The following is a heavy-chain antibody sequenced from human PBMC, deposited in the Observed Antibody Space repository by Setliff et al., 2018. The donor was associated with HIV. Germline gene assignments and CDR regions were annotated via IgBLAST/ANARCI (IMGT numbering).Heavy chain of an antibody. Sequence: SVKVSCKASGGAFISHTFTWVRQAPGQGLEWMGRIIPILGIPNYAQNFQGRLTISADKSTRTAYLELSSLRSDDSAVYFCAKEQEIGSYLGPWGQGTLVTVSS. J-gene: IGHJ5*02. CDR3: AKEQEIGSYLGP. CDR2: IIPILGIP. CDR1: GGAFISHT. V-gene: IGHV1-69*04. D-gene: IGHD2-2*02.